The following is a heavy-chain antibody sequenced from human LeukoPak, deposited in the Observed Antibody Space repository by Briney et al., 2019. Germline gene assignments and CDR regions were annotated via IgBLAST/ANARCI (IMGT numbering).Heavy chain of an antibody. D-gene: IGHD2-15*01. CDR2: TYTDGNT. CDR1: GFSVSGDN. Sequence: GGSLRLSCAASGFSVSGDNMSWIRQAPGKGLEWVSVTYTDGNTYYADSVKGRFTASRDSSKNMLYLQMNSLRAEDTAVYYCARAVRSCSATRCISINSFDYWGQGTLVAVSS. CDR3: ARAVRSCSATRCISINSFDY. V-gene: IGHV3-53*01. J-gene: IGHJ4*02.